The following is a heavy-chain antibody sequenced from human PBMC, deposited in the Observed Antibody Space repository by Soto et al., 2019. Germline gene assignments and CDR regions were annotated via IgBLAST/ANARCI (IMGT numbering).Heavy chain of an antibody. V-gene: IGHV1-8*01. CDR3: ARAPKDSYDSGHWYFDL. J-gene: IGHJ2*01. D-gene: IGHD3-22*01. CDR2: MNPNSGNT. CDR1: GYTFTSYD. Sequence: QVQLVQSGAEVKKPGASVKVSCKASGYTFTSYDINWVRQATGQGLEWMGWMNPNSGNTGYAQKFQGRVTMTRNTSISTAYMELSSLRSEDTAVYYCARAPKDSYDSGHWYFDLWGRGTLVTVSS.